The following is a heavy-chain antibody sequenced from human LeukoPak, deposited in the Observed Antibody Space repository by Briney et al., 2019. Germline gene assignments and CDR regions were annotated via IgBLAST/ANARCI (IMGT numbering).Heavy chain of an antibody. CDR1: GFTVSSNY. Sequence: GGSLRLSCAASGFTVSSNYMSWVRQAPGKGLEWVSVIYSGGSTYYADSVKGRFTISRDNAKNSLYLQMNSLRAEDTAVYYCARDQSYQQLVRYYYGMDVWGQGTTVTVSS. D-gene: IGHD6-13*01. J-gene: IGHJ6*02. V-gene: IGHV3-53*01. CDR2: IYSGGST. CDR3: ARDQSYQQLVRYYYGMDV.